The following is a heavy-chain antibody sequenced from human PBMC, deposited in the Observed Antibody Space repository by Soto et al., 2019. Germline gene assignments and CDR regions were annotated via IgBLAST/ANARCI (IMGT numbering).Heavy chain of an antibody. CDR3: ARSPDSGDYIDY. CDR2: IYFSGTT. V-gene: IGHV4-61*01. D-gene: IGHD4-17*01. CDR1: GGSVSSDSYY. J-gene: IGHJ4*02. Sequence: SETLSLTCSVSGGSVSSDSYYWSWIRQPPGAGLEWIGYIYFSGTTNYNPSLESRISILVDSSKNQFSLKLSSVTAADTAVYYCARSPDSGDYIDYWGQGTLVTVSS.